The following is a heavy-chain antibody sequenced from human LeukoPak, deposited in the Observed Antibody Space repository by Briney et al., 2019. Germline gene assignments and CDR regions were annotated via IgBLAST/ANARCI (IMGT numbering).Heavy chain of an antibody. CDR1: GDSVFSNSAA. V-gene: IGHV6-1*01. CDR2: TYYRSKWYN. Sequence: SQTLSLTCAISGDSVFSNSAAWNWIRQSPSRGLEWLGRTYYRSKWYNDYAVSVKSRITIIPDTSKNQFSLQLNSVTPEDTAVYCCASGKLGSPFYYFDYWGQGTLVTVSS. CDR3: ASGKLGSPFYYFDY. J-gene: IGHJ4*02. D-gene: IGHD7-27*01.